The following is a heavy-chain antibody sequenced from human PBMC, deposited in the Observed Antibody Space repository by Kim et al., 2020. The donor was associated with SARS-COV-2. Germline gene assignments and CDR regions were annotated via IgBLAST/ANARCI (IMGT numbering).Heavy chain of an antibody. J-gene: IGHJ2*01. D-gene: IGHD2-2*01. CDR3: AKEHCSSTSCYGDWYFDL. Sequence: KGRFTISRDNSKNMLYLQMNSLRAEDTAVYYCAKEHCSSTSCYGDWYFDLWGRGTLVTVSS. V-gene: IGHV3-23*01.